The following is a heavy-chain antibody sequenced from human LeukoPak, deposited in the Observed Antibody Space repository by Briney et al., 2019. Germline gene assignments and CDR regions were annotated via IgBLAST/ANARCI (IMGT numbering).Heavy chain of an antibody. J-gene: IGHJ5*02. CDR3: AKKYNTGLDP. Sequence: GASVKVSCKASGYTFTSYDINWVRQATGQGLEWMGWMNPNSGNTGYAQKFQGRVTITRDMSTNTAYMELNSLRAEDTAVYYCAKKYNTGLDPWGQGTLVTVSS. CDR2: MNPNSGNT. CDR1: GYTFTSYD. D-gene: IGHD1-14*01. V-gene: IGHV1-8*03.